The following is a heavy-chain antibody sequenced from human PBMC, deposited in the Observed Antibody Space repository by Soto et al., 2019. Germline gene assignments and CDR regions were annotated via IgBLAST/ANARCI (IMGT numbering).Heavy chain of an antibody. D-gene: IGHD2-21*02. J-gene: IGHJ4*02. CDR3: ARLPKGSLVTA. V-gene: IGHV3-48*02. CDR1: GFSFSDYI. Sequence: LVESGGGLVYPGGSLRLSCVGSGFSFSDYIMNWVRQAPGKGLQWVSYISSSSDNTYYADSVKGRFTVSRDNAKNALFLQMNSLRDDDTATYYCARLPKGSLVTAWGQGTRVTVSS. CDR2: ISSSSDNT.